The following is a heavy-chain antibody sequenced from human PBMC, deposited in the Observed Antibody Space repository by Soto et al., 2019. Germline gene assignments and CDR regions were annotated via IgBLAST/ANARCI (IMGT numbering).Heavy chain of an antibody. D-gene: IGHD3-22*01. Sequence: SQTLSLTFAISGDSVSSNSAAWNWIRQSPSRGLEWLGRTYYRSKWYNDYAVSVKSRITINPDTSKNQFSPQLNSVTPEDTAVYYCARGPRDYDSSGYRYYFDYWGQATLATVSS. CDR3: ARGPRDYDSSGYRYYFDY. V-gene: IGHV6-1*01. CDR2: TYYRSKWYN. J-gene: IGHJ4*02. CDR1: GDSVSSNSAA.